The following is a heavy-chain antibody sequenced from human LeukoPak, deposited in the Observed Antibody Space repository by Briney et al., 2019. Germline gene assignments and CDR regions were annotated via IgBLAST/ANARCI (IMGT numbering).Heavy chain of an antibody. Sequence: GGSLRLSCAASGFTFRTYSMNWVRQAPGKGLEWISYISGGSGTIYYADSVKGRFTISRDNAKNSLYLQMNSLRVEGTAVYYCARVTVGATADYLDFWGQGTLVTVSS. CDR1: GFTFRTYS. CDR2: ISGGSGTI. J-gene: IGHJ4*02. D-gene: IGHD1-26*01. V-gene: IGHV3-48*01. CDR3: ARVTVGATADYLDF.